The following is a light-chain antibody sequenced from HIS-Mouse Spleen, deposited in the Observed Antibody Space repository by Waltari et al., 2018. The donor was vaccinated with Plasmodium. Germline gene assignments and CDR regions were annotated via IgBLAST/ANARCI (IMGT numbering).Light chain of an antibody. CDR1: KLGDKY. J-gene: IGLJ2*01. CDR3: QAWDSSTAWV. CDR2: QDS. V-gene: IGLV3-1*01. Sequence: SYELTQPPSVSVSPGQTASITCSGDKLGDKYACWYKQNPGQSPVLVIYQDSKRPSGIPERFSGSNSGNTATLTISGTQAMDEADYYCQAWDSSTAWVFGGGTKLTVL.